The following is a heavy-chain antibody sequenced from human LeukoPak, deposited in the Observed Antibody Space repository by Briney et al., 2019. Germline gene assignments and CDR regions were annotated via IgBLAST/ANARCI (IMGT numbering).Heavy chain of an antibody. Sequence: PSETLSLTCTVSGGSISSYYRSWIRQPAGKGLEWIGRIYTSGSTNCNPSLKSRVTMSVDTSKNQFSLKLSSVTAADTAVYYCARESGVQYDFWSGYYTKNIDYWGQGTLVTVSS. J-gene: IGHJ4*02. CDR3: ARESGVQYDFWSGYYTKNIDY. CDR2: IYTSGST. V-gene: IGHV4-4*07. CDR1: GGSISSYY. D-gene: IGHD3-3*01.